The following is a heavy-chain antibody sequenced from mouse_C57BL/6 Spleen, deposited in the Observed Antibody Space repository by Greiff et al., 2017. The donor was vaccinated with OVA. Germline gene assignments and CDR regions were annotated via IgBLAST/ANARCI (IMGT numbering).Heavy chain of an antibody. Sequence: EVMLVESGAELVKPGASVKLSCTASGFNIKDYYMHWVKQRTEQGLEWIGRIDPEDGETKYAPKFQGKATVTADTSSNTAYLQLSSLTSEDTAVYYCARWGITTVVAMDDWGQGTSVTVSS. CDR3: ARWGITTVVAMDD. D-gene: IGHD1-1*01. CDR2: IDPEDGET. V-gene: IGHV14-2*01. J-gene: IGHJ4*01. CDR1: GFNIKDYY.